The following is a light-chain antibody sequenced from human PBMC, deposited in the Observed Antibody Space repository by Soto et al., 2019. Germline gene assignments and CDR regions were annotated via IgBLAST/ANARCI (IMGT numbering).Light chain of an antibody. J-gene: IGLJ1*01. CDR3: QSYDGGLSAHYV. Sequence: QSVLTQPPSVSGAPGQRVTISCTGSSSNIGSTYDVQWYQQLPGTAPKLLIYGNSNRPSGVPDRFSGSKSGTSAFLAITGLQADDEADYYCQSYDGGLSAHYVLGTGTKVTVL. CDR2: GNS. CDR1: SSNIGSTYD. V-gene: IGLV1-40*01.